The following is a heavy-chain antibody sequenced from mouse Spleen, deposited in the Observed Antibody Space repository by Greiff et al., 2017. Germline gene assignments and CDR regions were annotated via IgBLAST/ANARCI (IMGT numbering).Heavy chain of an antibody. CDR3: ARSPFITTVEGYFDY. J-gene: IGHJ2*01. CDR2: ISYSGST. D-gene: IGHD1-1*01. Sequence: EVKLVESGPGLAKPSQTLSLTCSVTGYSITSDYWNWIRKFPGNKLEYMGYISYSGSTYYNPSLKSRISITRDTSKNQYYLQLNSVTTEDTATYYCARSPFITTVEGYFDYWGQGTTLTVSS. CDR1: GYSITSDY. V-gene: IGHV3-8*01.